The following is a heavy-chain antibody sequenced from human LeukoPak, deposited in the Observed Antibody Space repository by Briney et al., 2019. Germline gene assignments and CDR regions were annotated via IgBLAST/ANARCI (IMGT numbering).Heavy chain of an antibody. CDR1: GFTVSSNY. Sequence: GGSLRLSCAASGFTVSSNYISWVRQAPGKGLEWVSIIYSGGSTYYADSVKGRFTISRDNSKNTLYLQMNSLRAEDAAVYYCARDRTGQQLISRKEYYYMDVWGKGTTVTISS. V-gene: IGHV3-66*01. D-gene: IGHD4-11*01. CDR2: IYSGGST. J-gene: IGHJ6*03. CDR3: ARDRTGQQLISRKEYYYMDV.